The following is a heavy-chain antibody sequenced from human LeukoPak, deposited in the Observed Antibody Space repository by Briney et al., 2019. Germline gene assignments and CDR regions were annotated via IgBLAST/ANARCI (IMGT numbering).Heavy chain of an antibody. D-gene: IGHD3-22*01. J-gene: IGHJ4*02. CDR1: GYTFTSYD. CDR3: ARGGSGYYYFDY. Sequence: ASVKVSCKASGYTFTSYDINWVRQATGQGLERMGWMNPNSGNTGYAQKFQGRVTMTRNTSISTAYMELSSLRSEDTAVYYCARGGSGYYYFDYWGQGTLVTVSS. V-gene: IGHV1-8*01. CDR2: MNPNSGNT.